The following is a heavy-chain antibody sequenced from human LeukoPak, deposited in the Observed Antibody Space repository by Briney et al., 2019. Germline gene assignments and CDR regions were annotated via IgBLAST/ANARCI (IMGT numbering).Heavy chain of an antibody. Sequence: PGGSLRLSCAASGFTFSSYAMSWVRQAPGKGLEWVSAISGSGGSTYYADSVKGRFTISRDNSKNTLYLQMNSLRAEDTAVYYCANSGPFIYYYGMDVWGQGTTVTVPS. V-gene: IGHV3-23*01. D-gene: IGHD2-15*01. J-gene: IGHJ6*02. CDR2: ISGSGGST. CDR1: GFTFSSYA. CDR3: ANSGPFIYYYGMDV.